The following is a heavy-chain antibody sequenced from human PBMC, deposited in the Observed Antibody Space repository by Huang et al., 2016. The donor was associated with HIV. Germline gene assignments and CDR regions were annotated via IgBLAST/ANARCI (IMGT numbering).Heavy chain of an antibody. CDR3: ARARGYYDSSVSYYFDY. Sequence: QVQLVQSGAEVKKTGSSVKVSCTASGGTLSSYALRWVRPAPGQGLGWMGGIFPSCGTANYAQKFQGRVTITAEESTSTAYMELSRLRSEDTAVYYCARARGYYDSSVSYYFDYWGQGTLVTVSS. V-gene: IGHV1-69*13. CDR2: IFPSCGTA. D-gene: IGHD3-22*01. CDR1: GGTLSSYA. J-gene: IGHJ4*02.